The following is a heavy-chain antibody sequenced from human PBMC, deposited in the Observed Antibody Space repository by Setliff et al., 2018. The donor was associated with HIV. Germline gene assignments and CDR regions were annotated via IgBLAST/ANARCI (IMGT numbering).Heavy chain of an antibody. Sequence: PSETLSLTCTVSGGSISNDYWSWIRQSPGKGLEWIGYVNYTGTTTYNPSLKNRVTMSLDTSKTQVSLTLRSVTAADRAVYYCARAQMHRGVVSWSLYYFDYWGQGALVTVSS. CDR3: ARAQMHRGVVSWSLYYFDY. CDR1: GGSISNDY. J-gene: IGHJ4*02. D-gene: IGHD3-10*01. V-gene: IGHV4-59*01. CDR2: VNYTGTT.